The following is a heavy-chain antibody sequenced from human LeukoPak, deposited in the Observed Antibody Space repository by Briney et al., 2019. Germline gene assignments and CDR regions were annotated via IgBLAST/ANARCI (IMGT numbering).Heavy chain of an antibody. D-gene: IGHD2-2*01. J-gene: IGHJ2*01. V-gene: IGHV4-34*01. CDR3: ARLIVVVPAARYWYFDL. Sequence: SETLSLTCAVYGGSFSGYYWSWIRQPPGKGLEWIGEINHSGSTNYNPSLKSRVTISVDTSKNQFSLKLSSVTAADTAVYYCARLIVVVPAARYWYFDLWGRGTLVTVSS. CDR2: INHSGST. CDR1: GGSFSGYY.